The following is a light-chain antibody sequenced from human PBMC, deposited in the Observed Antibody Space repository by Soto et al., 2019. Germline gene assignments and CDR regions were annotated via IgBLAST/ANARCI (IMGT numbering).Light chain of an antibody. V-gene: IGLV1-47*02. CDR1: SSNIGSNF. CDR2: SNN. CDR3: AAWDDSLSGFV. Sequence: QSVLTQPPSASGTPGQRVTISCSGSSSNIGSNFVYWYQQLPGTAPKLLIYSNNQRPSGVPDRFSGSKSGTSASLASSGLRSEDEADYYCAAWDDSLSGFVFGTATKLTVL. J-gene: IGLJ1*01.